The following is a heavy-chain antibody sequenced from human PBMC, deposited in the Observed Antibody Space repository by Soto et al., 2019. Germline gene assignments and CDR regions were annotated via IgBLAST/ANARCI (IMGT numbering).Heavy chain of an antibody. CDR2: VYYSGST. V-gene: IGHV4-61*01. D-gene: IGHD3-3*01. J-gene: IGHJ6*02. Sequence: SETLSLTCTVSGGSVSSGSYYWSWIRQPPGKGLEWIGYVYYSGSTNYNPSLKSRVTISVDTSKNQFSLKLSSVTAADTAVYYCARDSYYDFWSGYLDYYYGMDVWGQGTTVTVS. CDR1: GGSVSSGSYY. CDR3: ARDSYYDFWSGYLDYYYGMDV.